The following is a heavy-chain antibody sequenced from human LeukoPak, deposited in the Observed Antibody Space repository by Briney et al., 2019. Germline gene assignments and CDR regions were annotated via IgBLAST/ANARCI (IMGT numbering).Heavy chain of an antibody. CDR1: GGPISSHY. CDR3: ARDLEGDSYYFDN. J-gene: IGHJ4*02. V-gene: IGHV4-4*07. CDR2: INTRGST. D-gene: IGHD2-21*01. Sequence: SETPSLTCTVSGGPISSHYWSWIRQPAGEGLEWIGRINTRGSTNYNPSLKSGVTMSVDTSKNQFSLKLRSVTAADTAVYYCARDLEGDSYYFDNWGQGTLVTVSS.